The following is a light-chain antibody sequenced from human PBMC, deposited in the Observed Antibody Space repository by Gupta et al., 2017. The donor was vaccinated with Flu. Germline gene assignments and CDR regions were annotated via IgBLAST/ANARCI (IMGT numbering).Light chain of an antibody. CDR2: GNF. J-gene: IGLJ1*01. CDR3: QSFDSGLNAYV. Sequence: QSVLTQPPSVSGAPGQRVTISCTGTTSNIGTNYDVQWYQHLPETAPKLLIYGNFDRPSGVPDRFSGSKSGISASLAIXGXQADDEXDYYCQSFDSGLNAYVVGTGTKVTVL. V-gene: IGLV1-40*01. CDR1: TSNIGTNYD.